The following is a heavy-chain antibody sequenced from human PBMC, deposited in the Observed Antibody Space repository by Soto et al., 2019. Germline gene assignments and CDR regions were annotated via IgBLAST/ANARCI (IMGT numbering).Heavy chain of an antibody. V-gene: IGHV3-48*02. J-gene: IGHJ6*02. D-gene: IGHD3-10*01. CDR1: GFIFSDYT. Sequence: EVQLVESGGDLVQPGGSLRLSCAASGFIFSDYTMTWVRQAPGRGLEFVSHISSSGDAIFYADSVKGRFTVSRDNAKKSLNLQMDRLRDDGKELYFCGRDAGCRTWFVGVDYFFGMLVWGQGTAVTGSS. CDR2: ISSSGDAI. CDR3: GRDAGCRTWFVGVDYFFGMLV.